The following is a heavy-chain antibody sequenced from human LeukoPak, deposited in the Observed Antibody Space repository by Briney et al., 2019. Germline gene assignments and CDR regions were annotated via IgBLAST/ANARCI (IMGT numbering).Heavy chain of an antibody. V-gene: IGHV4-39*01. CDR1: GGSISGSCCY. D-gene: IGHD3-16*01. CDR3: SRTTGDSAIIAAH. Sequence: SETLSLTCTVSGGSISGSCCYWGWIRQTPGKDLEWIGSTSYSGFTHYNPSFKSRVTVSVDTSKNQFFLYLSSVTAADTAVYYCSRTTGDSAIIAAHWGQGTLVTVSS. J-gene: IGHJ4*02. CDR2: TSYSGFT.